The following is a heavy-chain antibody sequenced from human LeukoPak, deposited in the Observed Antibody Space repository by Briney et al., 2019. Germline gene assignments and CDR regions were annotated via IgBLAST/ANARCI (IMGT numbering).Heavy chain of an antibody. CDR2: ISWNSGSI. CDR3: ARSSGYEIYYYYYGMDV. J-gene: IGHJ6*02. D-gene: IGHD5-12*01. V-gene: IGHV3-9*01. Sequence: PGGSLRLSCAGSGFIFNNYAMHWVRQPPGKGLEWVSGISWNSGSIDYADSVKGRFTISRDNSKNTLYLQMNSLRAEDTAVYYCARSSGYEIYYYYYGMDVWGQGTTVTVSS. CDR1: GFIFNNYA.